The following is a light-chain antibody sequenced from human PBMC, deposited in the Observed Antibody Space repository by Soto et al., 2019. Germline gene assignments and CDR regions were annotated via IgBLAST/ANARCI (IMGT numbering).Light chain of an antibody. J-gene: IGKJ2*01. V-gene: IGKV1-33*01. CDR2: DAS. Sequence: DIQMTQSPSSLSASVGDRVTITCRASQSISSYLNWYQQKPGKAPKLLIYDASNLETGVPSRFSGSGSGTDFTFTITSLQPDDFATYYCQQYNSYPYTFGQGTKVDIK. CDR3: QQYNSYPYT. CDR1: QSISSY.